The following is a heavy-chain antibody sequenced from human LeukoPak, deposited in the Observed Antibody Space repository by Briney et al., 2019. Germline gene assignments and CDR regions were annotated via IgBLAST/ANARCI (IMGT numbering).Heavy chain of an antibody. CDR2: ISAYNGNT. CDR3: ARARNYYDSSGTPIDY. CDR1: GYTFTSYG. Sequence: ASVKVSCKASGYTFTSYGISWVRQAPGQGLEWMGWISAYNGNTNYAQKLQGRVTMTTDTSTSTAYMELSSLRSEDTAVYYCARARNYYDSSGTPIDYWGQGTLVTVSS. D-gene: IGHD3-22*01. J-gene: IGHJ4*02. V-gene: IGHV1-18*01.